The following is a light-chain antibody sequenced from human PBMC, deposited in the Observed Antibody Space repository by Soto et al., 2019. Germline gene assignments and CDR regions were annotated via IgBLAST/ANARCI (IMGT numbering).Light chain of an antibody. Sequence: DIRRTPSPSTLSPSVADRAPLPCRASQSISSWLAWYQQKPGKAPRLLIYDASSLESGVPSRFSGSGSGTEFTLTISSLQPDDFAPYYCQQYNSYPETFGQGTKVDIK. CDR3: QQYNSYPET. CDR2: DAS. V-gene: IGKV1-5*01. J-gene: IGKJ1*01. CDR1: QSISSW.